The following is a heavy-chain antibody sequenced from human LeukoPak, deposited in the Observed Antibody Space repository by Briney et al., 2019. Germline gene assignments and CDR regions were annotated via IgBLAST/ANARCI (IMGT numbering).Heavy chain of an antibody. Sequence: SETLSLTCTVSGYSISSGYYWGWIRQPPGKGLEWIGSIYHSGSTYYNPSLKSRVTISVDTSKNQFSLKLSSVTAADTAVYYCARDRAVDYYDSSGYSRDAFDIWGQGTMVTVSS. D-gene: IGHD3-22*01. CDR1: GYSISSGYY. J-gene: IGHJ3*02. CDR3: ARDRAVDYYDSSGYSRDAFDI. V-gene: IGHV4-38-2*02. CDR2: IYHSGST.